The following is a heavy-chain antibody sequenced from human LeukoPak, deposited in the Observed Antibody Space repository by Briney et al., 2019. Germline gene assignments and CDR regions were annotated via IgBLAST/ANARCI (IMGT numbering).Heavy chain of an antibody. Sequence: SETLSLTCAVYSVSFSGYYWSWIRQPPGKGLEWIGEINHSGSTNYNPSLKSRVTISVDTSKNQFSLKLSSVTATDTAVYCCARRYCSNTSCSYFDYWGQGTLVTVSS. V-gene: IGHV4-34*01. CDR2: INHSGST. CDR1: SVSFSGYY. J-gene: IGHJ4*02. D-gene: IGHD2-2*01. CDR3: ARRYCSNTSCSYFDY.